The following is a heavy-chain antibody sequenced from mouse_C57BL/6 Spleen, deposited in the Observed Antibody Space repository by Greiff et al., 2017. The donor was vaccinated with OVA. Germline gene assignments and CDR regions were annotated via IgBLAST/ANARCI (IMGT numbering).Heavy chain of an antibody. D-gene: IGHD2-4*01. V-gene: IGHV1-15*01. Sequence: VKLMESGAELVRPGASVTLSCKASGYTFTDYEMHWVKQTPVHGLEWIGAIDPETGGTAYNQKFKGKAILTADKSSSTAYMELRSLTSEDSAVYYCTRHDYDGVFDYWGQGTTLTVSS. CDR3: TRHDYDGVFDY. J-gene: IGHJ2*01. CDR1: GYTFTDYE. CDR2: IDPETGGT.